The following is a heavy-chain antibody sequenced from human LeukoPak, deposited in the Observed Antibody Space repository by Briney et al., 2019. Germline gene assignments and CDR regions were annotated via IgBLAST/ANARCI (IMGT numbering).Heavy chain of an antibody. D-gene: IGHD3-10*01. J-gene: IGHJ4*02. CDR3: AKEDITMVRGVIGIDY. Sequence: GGSPRLSCAASGFTFSSFWMTWVRQAPGKGLEWVSAISGSGGSTYYADSVKGRFTISRDNSKNTLYLQMNSLRAEDTAVCYCAKEDITMVRGVIGIDYWGQGTLVTVSS. CDR1: GFTFSSFW. V-gene: IGHV3-23*01. CDR2: ISGSGGST.